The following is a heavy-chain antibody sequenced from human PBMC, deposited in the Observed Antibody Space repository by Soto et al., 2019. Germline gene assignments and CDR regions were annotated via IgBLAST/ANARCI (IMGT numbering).Heavy chain of an antibody. V-gene: IGHV3-23*01. CDR1: GGSFTSNNYA. CDR2: VTASGGGT. CDR3: AKALVPALTAKFGY. Sequence: ETLSLTCAVSGGSFTSNNYAMAWVRQAPGKGLEWVSTVTASGGGTFYANSVKGRFTISRDNSRNTLHLQMSSLRVEDTALYYCAKALVPALTAKFGYWGQGTLVTVSS. D-gene: IGHD5-18*01. J-gene: IGHJ4*02.